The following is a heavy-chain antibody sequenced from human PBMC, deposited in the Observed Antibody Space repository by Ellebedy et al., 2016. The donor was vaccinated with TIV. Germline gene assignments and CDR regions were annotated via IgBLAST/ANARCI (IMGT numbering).Heavy chain of an antibody. V-gene: IGHV3-23*01. CDR1: GFTFSSYA. CDR3: AKREMIRDTTGAPAPLFDL. J-gene: IGHJ4*02. CDR2: ISGSGDYT. D-gene: IGHD1-26*01. Sequence: GESLKIPCAASGFTFSSYAMSWVRQAPGKGLEWVSVISGSGDYTNYADSVKGRFTISRDNSKNTLYLQMNSLRAEDTAVYFCAKREMIRDTTGAPAPLFDLWGQGTLVTVSS.